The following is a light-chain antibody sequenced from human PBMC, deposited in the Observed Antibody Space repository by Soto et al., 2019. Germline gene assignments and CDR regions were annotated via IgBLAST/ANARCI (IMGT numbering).Light chain of an antibody. J-gene: IGKJ4*01. CDR1: QSISNW. Sequence: DIQMTQSPSTLSASVGDRVTITCRASQSISNWLAWYQQKQGTAPKLLIYHASTLYGGVPSRFRGMRSGTDFALPITRLQAEDFETYYCQQLRMYPSTFGGGTKVDIK. V-gene: IGKV1-5*01. CDR2: HAS. CDR3: QQLRMYPST.